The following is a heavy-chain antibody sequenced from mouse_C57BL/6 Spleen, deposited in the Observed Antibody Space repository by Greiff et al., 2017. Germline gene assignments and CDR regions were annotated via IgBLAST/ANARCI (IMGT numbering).Heavy chain of an antibody. D-gene: IGHD4-1*01. CDR2: IDPENGDT. Sequence: VQLQQSGAELVRPGASVKLSCTASGFNIKDDYMHWVKQRPEQGLEWIGWIDPENGDTEYASKFQGKATITAATSSNTAYLQLSSLTSEDTAVYYCTTGDYWDGYWGQGTTLTVSS. V-gene: IGHV14-4*01. J-gene: IGHJ2*01. CDR1: GFNIKDDY. CDR3: TTGDYWDGY.